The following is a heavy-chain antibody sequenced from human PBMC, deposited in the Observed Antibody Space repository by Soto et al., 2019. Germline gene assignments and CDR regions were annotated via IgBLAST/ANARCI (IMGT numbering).Heavy chain of an antibody. CDR1: GYTFSDYF. CDR2: INPKRGGT. CDR3: ARDSGIPGRYWYFGL. Sequence: QVQLVQSGAEVKKPGASVKVSCTTYGYTFSDYFLHWVRQAPGQGPEWMGFINPKRGGTEYAQKFQGRVTMPRDTSSSTVYREVSGLTSDDTARYYCARDSGIPGRYWYFGLWGRGTLVTVSS. D-gene: IGHD2-21*01. J-gene: IGHJ2*01. V-gene: IGHV1-2*02.